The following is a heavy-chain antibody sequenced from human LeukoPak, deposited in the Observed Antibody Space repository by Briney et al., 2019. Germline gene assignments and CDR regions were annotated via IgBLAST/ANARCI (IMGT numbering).Heavy chain of an antibody. D-gene: IGHD1-7*01. J-gene: IGHJ4*02. CDR2: INPNSGGT. Sequence: ASVKVSCKASGYTFTGYYMHWVGQAPGQGLEWMGWINPNSGGTNYAQKFQGRVTMTRDTSISTAYMELSRVRSDDTAVYYCAIDHGRSWNYNYFDYWGQGTLVTVSS. V-gene: IGHV1-2*02. CDR1: GYTFTGYY. CDR3: AIDHGRSWNYNYFDY.